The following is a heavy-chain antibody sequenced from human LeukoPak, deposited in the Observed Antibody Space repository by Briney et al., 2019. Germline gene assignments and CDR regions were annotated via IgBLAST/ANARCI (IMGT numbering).Heavy chain of an antibody. CDR2: IYYSGST. Sequence: SETLSLTCTVSGGSISSYYWSWIRQPPGKGLEWIGYIYYSGSTNYNPSLKSRVTISVDTSKNQFSLKLSSVTAADTAVYYCARVMDTAMPYDAFDIWGQGTMDTVSS. CDR3: ARVMDTAMPYDAFDI. V-gene: IGHV4-59*01. J-gene: IGHJ3*02. D-gene: IGHD5-18*01. CDR1: GGSISSYY.